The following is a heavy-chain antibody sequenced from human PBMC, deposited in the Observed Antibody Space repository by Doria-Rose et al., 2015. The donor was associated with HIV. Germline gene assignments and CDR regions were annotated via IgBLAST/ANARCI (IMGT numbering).Heavy chain of an antibody. CDR2: IFSDDER. Sequence: ESGPVLVKPTKTLTLTCTVSGVSLSSPGMGVSWIRQPPGKALEWLANIFSDDERSYQTSLKSRLTISRGTSKSQVVLTMTDMDPVDTATYYCARIKSSRWYHKYYFDFWGQGTLVIVSP. V-gene: IGHV2-26*01. J-gene: IGHJ4*02. CDR3: ARIKSSRWYHKYYFDF. CDR1: GVSLSSPGMG. D-gene: IGHD6-13*01.